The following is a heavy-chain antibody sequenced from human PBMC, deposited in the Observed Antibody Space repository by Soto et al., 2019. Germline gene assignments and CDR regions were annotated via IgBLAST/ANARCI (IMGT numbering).Heavy chain of an antibody. Sequence: TPETLSLPCSVSPVSVRSATYYLSWIRQPPGKGLEWIGYSYHTGITKYNPALRSRVTISVDTSKNQFSLNLKSVTAADTAVYYCARDRGTDDSWGQGTLVTVSS. CDR1: PVSVRSATYY. V-gene: IGHV4-61*01. CDR2: SYHTGIT. CDR3: ARDRGTDDS. J-gene: IGHJ4*02.